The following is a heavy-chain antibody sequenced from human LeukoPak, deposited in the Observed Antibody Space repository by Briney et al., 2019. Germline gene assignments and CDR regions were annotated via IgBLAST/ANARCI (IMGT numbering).Heavy chain of an antibody. D-gene: IGHD6-13*01. CDR1: GFTFDTRA. J-gene: IGHJ4*02. CDR2: ISGGGGST. CDR3: ARSGYSSSLLDY. Sequence: GGSLRLSCAASGFTFDTRAMNWVRQAPGKGLEWVSHISGGGGSTYYVDSVKGRFTISRDNSKNTLYLQMNSLRAEDTAVYYCARSGYSSSLLDYWGQGTLVTVSS. V-gene: IGHV3-23*01.